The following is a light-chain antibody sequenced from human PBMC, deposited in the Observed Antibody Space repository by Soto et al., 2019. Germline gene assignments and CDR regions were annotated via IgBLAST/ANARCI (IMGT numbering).Light chain of an antibody. J-gene: IGKJ2*01. V-gene: IGKV1-6*01. CDR1: QGIRDD. CDR2: AAS. Sequence: IQMTQSPSSLSASVGDRVTITCRASQGIRDDLAWYQQRPGKAPKLLIYAASNLQSGVPSRFSGSGSGTDFTLIISSLQPEDFATYYCLQDYDYPYTFGQGTKLEIK. CDR3: LQDYDYPYT.